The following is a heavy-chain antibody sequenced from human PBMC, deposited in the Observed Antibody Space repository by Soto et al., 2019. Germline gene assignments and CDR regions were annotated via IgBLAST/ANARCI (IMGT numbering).Heavy chain of an antibody. CDR2: ISYDGSNK. V-gene: IGHV3-30*18. D-gene: IGHD1-26*01. Sequence: QVQLVESGGGVVQPGRSLRLSCAASGFTFSSYGMHWVRQAPGKGLEWVAVISYDGSNKYYADSVKGRFTISRDNSKNTLYLQMNSVRAEDTVVYYCAKDLRATNYYYYYGMDVWGQGTTVTVSS. CDR1: GFTFSSYG. J-gene: IGHJ6*02. CDR3: AKDLRATNYYYYYGMDV.